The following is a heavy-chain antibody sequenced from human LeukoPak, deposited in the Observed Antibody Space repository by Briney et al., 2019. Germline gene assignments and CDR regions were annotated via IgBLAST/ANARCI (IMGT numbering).Heavy chain of an antibody. CDR1: GGSFSGYS. D-gene: IGHD3-22*01. J-gene: IGHJ4*02. CDR2: IYYSGST. V-gene: IGHV4-59*01. CDR3: ARSGSYYYDSSGYYDY. Sequence: SETLSLTCAVYGGSFSGYSWSWIRQPPGKGLEWIGYIYYSGSTYYNPSLKSRVTISVDTSKNQFSLKLSSVTAADTAVYYCARSGSYYYDSSGYYDYWGQGTLVTVSS.